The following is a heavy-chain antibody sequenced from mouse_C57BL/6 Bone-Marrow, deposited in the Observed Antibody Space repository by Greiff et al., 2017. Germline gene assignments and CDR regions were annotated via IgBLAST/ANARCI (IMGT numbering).Heavy chain of an antibody. V-gene: IGHV2-2*01. D-gene: IGHD2-1*01. CDR3: ARGAYGIFAY. CDR2: IWSGGST. J-gene: IGHJ3*01. CDR1: GFSLTSYG. Sequence: VQLQESGPGLVQPSQSLSITCTVSGFSLTSYGVHWVRQSPGKGLEWLGVIWSGGSTDYNAAFISRLSISKDNSKSQVFFKMNSLQADDTAIYDCARGAYGIFAYWGQGTLVTVSA.